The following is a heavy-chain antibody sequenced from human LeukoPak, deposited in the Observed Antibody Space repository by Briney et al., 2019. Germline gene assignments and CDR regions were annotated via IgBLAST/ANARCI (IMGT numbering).Heavy chain of an antibody. J-gene: IGHJ4*02. Sequence: GGSLRLSCAASGFTFSSYSMNWVRQAPGKGLEWVSYISSSSSTIYYADSVKGRFTISRDNAKNSLYLQMNSLRAEDTAVYYCARDYYDSSGYYHLDYWGQGTLVTVSS. CDR1: GFTFSSYS. CDR3: ARDYYDSSGYYHLDY. CDR2: ISSSSSTI. V-gene: IGHV3-48*01. D-gene: IGHD3-22*01.